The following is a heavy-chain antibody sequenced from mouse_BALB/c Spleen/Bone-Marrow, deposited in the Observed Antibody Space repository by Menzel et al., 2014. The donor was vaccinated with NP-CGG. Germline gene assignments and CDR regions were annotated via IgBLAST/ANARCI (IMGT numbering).Heavy chain of an antibody. J-gene: IGHJ4*01. Sequence: VQLQQSGPELVKPGASVRISCKASGYTFTSFYIYWVRQRPGQGLEWIGWIYPGDFNTKYNEKFKGKATLTADKSSSTASMQLSSLTSEDSAVYFCARKSQRAYDPMNYWGQGTSVTVSS. D-gene: IGHD2-3*01. V-gene: IGHV1S56*01. CDR2: IYPGDFNT. CDR3: ARKSQRAYDPMNY. CDR1: GYTFTSFY.